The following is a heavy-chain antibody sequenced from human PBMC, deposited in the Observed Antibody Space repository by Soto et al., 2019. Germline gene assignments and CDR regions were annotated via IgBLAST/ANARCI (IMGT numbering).Heavy chain of an antibody. CDR1: GGSISSSGYY. V-gene: IGHV4-39*01. CDR2: IYYSGGT. J-gene: IGHJ4*02. D-gene: IGHD1-1*01. Sequence: SETLSLTCTVCGGSISSSGYYWGWIRQPPGKGLEWIGSIYYSGGTYYNPSLKSRVTISVDTSKNQFSLKLSSVTAADTAVYYCARLPAGTMTTYWGQGTLVTVSS. CDR3: ARLPAGTMTTY.